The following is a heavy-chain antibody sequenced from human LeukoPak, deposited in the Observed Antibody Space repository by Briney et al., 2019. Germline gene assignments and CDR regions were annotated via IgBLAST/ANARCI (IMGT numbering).Heavy chain of an antibody. CDR2: IYASGNT. V-gene: IGHV4-4*07. D-gene: IGHD6-13*01. CDR1: GGSISSYY. Sequence: SQTLSLTCTGSGGSISSYYWRWVRQPAGKELEWIGRIYASGNTNYNPSLKGRVTMTVDTSKNQFSLNLSSVTAADTAVYYCARGRGTSWYYFASWGQGTLVTVSS. J-gene: IGHJ4*02. CDR3: ARGRGTSWYYFAS.